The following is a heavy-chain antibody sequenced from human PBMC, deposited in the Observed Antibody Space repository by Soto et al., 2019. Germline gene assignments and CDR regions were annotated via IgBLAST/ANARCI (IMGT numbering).Heavy chain of an antibody. CDR3: ARDRGIAVAPQPDY. Sequence: PGGSLRLSCAASGFTFSSYSMNWVRQAPGKGLEWVSYISSSSSTIYYADSVKGRFTISRDNAKNSLYLQMNSLRAEDTAVFYCARDRGIAVAPQPDYWGQGTLVTVSS. V-gene: IGHV3-48*01. CDR1: GFTFSSYS. J-gene: IGHJ4*02. CDR2: ISSSSSTI. D-gene: IGHD6-19*01.